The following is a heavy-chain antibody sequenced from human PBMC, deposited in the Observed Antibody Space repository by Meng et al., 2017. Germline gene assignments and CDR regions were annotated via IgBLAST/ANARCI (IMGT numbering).Heavy chain of an antibody. V-gene: IGHV3-30*04. CDR1: GFTFSSYA. CDR2: ISYDGSNK. Sequence: GESLKISCAASGFTFSSYAMHWVRQAPGKGLEWVAVISYDGSNKYYADSVKGRFTISRDNSKNTLYLQMNSLRAEDTAVYYCARAGIAVAADLDYWGQGTLVTASS. J-gene: IGHJ4*02. D-gene: IGHD6-19*01. CDR3: ARAGIAVAADLDY.